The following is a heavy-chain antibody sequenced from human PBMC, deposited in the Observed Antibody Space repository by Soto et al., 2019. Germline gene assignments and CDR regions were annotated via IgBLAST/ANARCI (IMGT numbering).Heavy chain of an antibody. V-gene: IGHV6-1*01. CDR2: TSYRSKWYH. Sequence: PSQTLSLTCVISGDSVSSNSAAWNWIRQSPSRGLEWLGRTSYRSKWYHDYAVSAKSRITINPDTSKNQFSLQLNSVTPEDTAVYYCARAPFGSGWYVYYFDYWGQGTLVTVSS. J-gene: IGHJ4*02. CDR3: ARAPFGSGWYVYYFDY. CDR1: GDSVSSNSAA. D-gene: IGHD6-19*01.